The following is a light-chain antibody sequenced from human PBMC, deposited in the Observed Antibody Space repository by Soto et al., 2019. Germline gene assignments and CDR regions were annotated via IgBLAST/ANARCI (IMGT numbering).Light chain of an antibody. Sequence: DIQMTQSPSSLSASVGDRVTITCRASQAISNSLAWYQQKPGKVPKLLIYAASTLQSGVPSRFSGSGSGTDFPLTISSLQPEDVATYYCQKYYRAPPWTFGQGTKVEIK. V-gene: IGKV1-27*01. CDR2: AAS. CDR3: QKYYRAPPWT. J-gene: IGKJ1*01. CDR1: QAISNS.